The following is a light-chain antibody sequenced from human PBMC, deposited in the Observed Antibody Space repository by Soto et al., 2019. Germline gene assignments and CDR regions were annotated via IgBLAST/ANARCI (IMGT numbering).Light chain of an antibody. J-gene: IGKJ5*01. Sequence: DIQMTQSPSTLSASVGDRLTITCRASQSISSWVAWYQQKPGKPPKLLIYDASSLESGVPSRFSGNGSGTDFSLTITSLQPDDFAVYYCQQYGSSPITFGQGTRLEIK. V-gene: IGKV1-5*01. CDR1: QSISSW. CDR2: DAS. CDR3: QQYGSSPIT.